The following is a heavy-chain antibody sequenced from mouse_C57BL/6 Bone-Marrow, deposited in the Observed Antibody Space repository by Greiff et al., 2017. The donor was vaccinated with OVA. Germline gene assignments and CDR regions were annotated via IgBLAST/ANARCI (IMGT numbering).Heavy chain of an antibody. Sequence: QVQLKQPGAELVKPGASVKLSCKASGYTFTSYWMQWVKQRPGQGLEWIGEIDPSDSYTNYNQKFKGKATLTVDTSSSTAYMQLSSLTSEDSAVYYCEADGYYSYWYFDVWGTGTTVTVSS. J-gene: IGHJ1*03. CDR3: EADGYYSYWYFDV. D-gene: IGHD2-3*01. CDR1: GYTFTSYW. V-gene: IGHV1-50*01. CDR2: IDPSDSYT.